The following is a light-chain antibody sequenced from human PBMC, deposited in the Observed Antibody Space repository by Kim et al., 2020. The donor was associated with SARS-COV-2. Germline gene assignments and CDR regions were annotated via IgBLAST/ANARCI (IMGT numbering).Light chain of an antibody. CDR2: AVS. CDR3: QQYYSYPCS. Sequence: SASTGDRVNITCRASHDVSTYLAWYQHKPGKAPNLLMYAVSTLHSGVPSRFRGSGSGTDFTLTISCLQSEDFGTYYCQQYYSYPCSFGQGTKLEI. CDR1: HDVSTY. J-gene: IGKJ2*04. V-gene: IGKV1-8*01.